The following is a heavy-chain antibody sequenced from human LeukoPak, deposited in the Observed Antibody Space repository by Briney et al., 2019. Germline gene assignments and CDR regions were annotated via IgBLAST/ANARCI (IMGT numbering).Heavy chain of an antibody. V-gene: IGHV3-11*04. Sequence: GGSLRLSCAASGFTFSDYYMAWIRQAPGKGLEGVSFISSSVTKAFYAPSLNVRLTASRNNGKNALYLYTNSLIAADTSVYYCAIQMTMITVAPYFDYWGQRTLVTASS. CDR2: ISSSVTKA. J-gene: IGHJ4*02. CDR3: AIQMTMITVAPYFDY. D-gene: IGHD3-22*01. CDR1: GFTFSDYY.